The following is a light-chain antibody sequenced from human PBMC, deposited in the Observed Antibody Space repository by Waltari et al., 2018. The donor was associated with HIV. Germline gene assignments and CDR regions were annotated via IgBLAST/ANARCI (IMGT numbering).Light chain of an antibody. CDR3: HHYSSAPIT. V-gene: IGKV3-20*01. J-gene: IGKJ5*01. CDR1: QSVSRNY. Sequence: EIVLTQSPGTLSLSPGERATLSCRASQSVSRNYLAWYELKYGQAPRLLIYGASSTATGIPDRFSGSGSGTDFTLTISSLEPEDFAVYYCHHYSSAPITFGQGTRLEIK. CDR2: GAS.